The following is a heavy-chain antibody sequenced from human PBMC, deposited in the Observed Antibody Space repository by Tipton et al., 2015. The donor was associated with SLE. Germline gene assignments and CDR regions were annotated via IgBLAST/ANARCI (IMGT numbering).Heavy chain of an antibody. J-gene: IGHJ2*01. D-gene: IGHD2-2*01. Sequence: TLSLTCTVSAYSITNGYYWGWIRQSPGKGLEWIGSFYHSGTTYYNPSLKSRLTISLDTSMNQFSLKLSSVTAADTAVYYCTRSGDIVVEPIASSSFDLWGRGTLVTVSS. CDR2: FYHSGTT. CDR3: TRSGDIVVEPIASSSFDL. V-gene: IGHV4-38-2*02. CDR1: AYSITNGYY.